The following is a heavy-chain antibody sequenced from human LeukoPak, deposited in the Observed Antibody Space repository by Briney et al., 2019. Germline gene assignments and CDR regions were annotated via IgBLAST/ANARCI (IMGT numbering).Heavy chain of an antibody. CDR3: AKPHLGAQYYFDY. CDR2: ISYDGSNK. D-gene: IGHD1-26*01. CDR1: GFTFSSYG. V-gene: IGHV3-30*18. J-gene: IGHJ4*02. Sequence: GGSLRLSCAASGFTFSSYGMHWVRQAPGKGLEWVAVISYDGSNKYYADSVKGRFTISRDNSKNTLYLQMNSLRAEDTAVYYCAKPHLGAQYYFDYWGQGTLVTVSS.